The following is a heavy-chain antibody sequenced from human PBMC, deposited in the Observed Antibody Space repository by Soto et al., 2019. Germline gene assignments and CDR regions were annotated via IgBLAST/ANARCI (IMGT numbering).Heavy chain of an antibody. V-gene: IGHV1-18*01. CDR1: GYTFRNYG. J-gene: IGHJ6*02. Sequence: QVLLVQSGAEVKRPGASVKVSCKASGYTFRNYGITWVRQAPGHGLEWLGWVTAFNGDTNDAQNVRARVTLTTDPSTEPSYMELRSLRHDDTSVYYCARDGRVSFYYYGMDVWGQGTTVIVSS. CDR2: VTAFNGDT. CDR3: ARDGRVSFYYYGMDV.